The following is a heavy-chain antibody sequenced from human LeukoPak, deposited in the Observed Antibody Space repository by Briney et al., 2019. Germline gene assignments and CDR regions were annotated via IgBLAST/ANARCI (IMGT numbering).Heavy chain of an antibody. V-gene: IGHV3-11*04. D-gene: IGHD1-26*01. J-gene: IGHJ6*03. Sequence: PGGSLRLSCAASGFTFSNYCMSWIRQAPGKGLEWLSYISSSGSTIYYADSVKGRFTISRDNAKNSLYLHMNSLRAEDTAVYYCARDFSDPNYYFYYMDVWGKGTTVTVSS. CDR2: ISSSGSTI. CDR3: ARDFSDPNYYFYYMDV. CDR1: GFTFSNYC.